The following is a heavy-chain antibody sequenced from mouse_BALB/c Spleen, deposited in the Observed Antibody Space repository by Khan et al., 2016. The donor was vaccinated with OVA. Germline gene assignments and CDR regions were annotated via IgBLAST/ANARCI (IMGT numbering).Heavy chain of an antibody. Sequence: VQLQESGPGLVAPSQSLSITCTVSGFSLNSYGVHWVRQPPGKGLEWLGVIWAGGSTNHNSALMSRLSISKDNSKSHVFLKMNSIQTDDTAMYCCARAFYYGACFAFWGQGTLVTVSA. D-gene: IGHD1-1*01. CDR2: IWAGGST. CDR3: ARAFYYGACFAF. V-gene: IGHV2-9*02. CDR1: GFSLNSYG. J-gene: IGHJ3*01.